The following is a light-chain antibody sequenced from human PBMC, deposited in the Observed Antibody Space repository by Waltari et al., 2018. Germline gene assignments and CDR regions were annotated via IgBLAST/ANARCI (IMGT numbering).Light chain of an antibody. CDR2: WAS. CDR1: QSILYSSNNKNY. J-gene: IGKJ1*01. V-gene: IGKV4-1*01. Sequence: NCKSSQSILYSSNNKNYLAWYQQKPGQPPELLIYWASTRESGVPDRFSGSGSGTDFTLTISSLQAEDVAVYYCQQYYSTPQTFGQGTKVEIK. CDR3: QQYYSTPQT.